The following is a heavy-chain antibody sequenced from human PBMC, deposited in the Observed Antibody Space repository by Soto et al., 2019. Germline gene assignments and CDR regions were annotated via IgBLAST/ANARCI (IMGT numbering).Heavy chain of an antibody. Sequence: SETLSLTCTVSGGSISSYYWSWIRQPAGKGLEWIGRIYTSGSTNYNPSLKSRVTMSVDTSKNQFSLKLSSVTAADTAAYYCARVRTYYYDSSGYYNWFDPWGQGTLVTVSS. CDR2: IYTSGST. D-gene: IGHD3-22*01. J-gene: IGHJ5*02. CDR3: ARVRTYYYDSSGYYNWFDP. CDR1: GGSISSYY. V-gene: IGHV4-4*07.